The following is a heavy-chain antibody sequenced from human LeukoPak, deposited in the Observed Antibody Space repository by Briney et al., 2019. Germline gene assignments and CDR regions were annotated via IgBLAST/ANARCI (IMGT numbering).Heavy chain of an antibody. CDR3: AELGITMIGGV. Sequence: PGGSLRLSCATSGFTFSSYEMNWVRQAPGKGLEWVSYISSSGSTIYYADSVKGRFTISRDNAKNSLYLQMNSLRAEDTAVYYCAELGITMIGGVRGKGTTVTITS. J-gene: IGHJ6*04. D-gene: IGHD3-10*02. V-gene: IGHV3-48*03. CDR1: GFTFSSYE. CDR2: ISSSGSTI.